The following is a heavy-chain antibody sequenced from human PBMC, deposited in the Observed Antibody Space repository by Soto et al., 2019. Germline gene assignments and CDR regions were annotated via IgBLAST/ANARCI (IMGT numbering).Heavy chain of an antibody. CDR2: IYYSGDT. D-gene: IGHD2-21*02. V-gene: IGHV4-30-4*01. CDR3: AREGALLFGGNSDYYSTVDV. CDR1: GDSIISGDYY. J-gene: IGHJ6*02. Sequence: QVQLRESGPGLVKPSQTLSLTCTVSGDSIISGDYYWSWIRQPPGKGLEWIGNIYYSGDTSYNPSLKSRVILSKDTSKNLFSLKLSSVTAADTAVYSCAREGALLFGGNSDYYSTVDVWGQGTTVTVSS.